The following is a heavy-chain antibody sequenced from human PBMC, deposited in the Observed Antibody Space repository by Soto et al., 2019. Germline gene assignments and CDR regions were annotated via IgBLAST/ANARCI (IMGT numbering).Heavy chain of an antibody. Sequence: EVQLLESGGGLVQPGGSLRLSCAASEFTFSSNAMHWVRQAPGKGLEWVSGITGSGSTTFYADSVKGRFTISRDNSKKTFYLHMSSLRAEDTAIYYCAKDFTAYLSSWFHLWGQGTLVTVSS. D-gene: IGHD6-13*01. J-gene: IGHJ5*02. CDR3: AKDFTAYLSSWFHL. CDR2: ITGSGSTT. V-gene: IGHV3-23*01. CDR1: EFTFSSNA.